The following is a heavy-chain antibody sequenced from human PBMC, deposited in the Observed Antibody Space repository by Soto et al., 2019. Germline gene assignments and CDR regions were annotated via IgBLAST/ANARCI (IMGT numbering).Heavy chain of an antibody. D-gene: IGHD1-26*01. J-gene: IGHJ6*03. CDR1: GGSVTISNW. CDR2: IHHSGST. V-gene: IGHV4-4*02. CDR3: ARGGYYFYMDV. Sequence: QVQLQESGPGLVKPSGTLSLTCAVSGGSVTISNWLSWVRQTPGKGLEWIGQIHHSGSTNYNPSLTSRVTISVDKSKNQFSLEMKSVTAADTAVYYCARGGYYFYMDVWGKGTTVTVSS.